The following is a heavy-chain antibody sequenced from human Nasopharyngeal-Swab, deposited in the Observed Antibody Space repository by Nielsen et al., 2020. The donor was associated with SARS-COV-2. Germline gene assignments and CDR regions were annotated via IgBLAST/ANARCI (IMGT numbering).Heavy chain of an antibody. Sequence: GGSLRLSCVASGFIFGNYAMAWVRQAPGKGLEWVSYISSAGTSIYYADSVKGRFTISRDNAKDSLYMQMNSLRAEDTAVYYCAKGQRTSGTRAFDIWGQGTMVTVSS. CDR1: GFIFGNYA. V-gene: IGHV3-48*01. J-gene: IGHJ3*02. D-gene: IGHD1-1*01. CDR2: ISSAGTSI. CDR3: AKGQRTSGTRAFDI.